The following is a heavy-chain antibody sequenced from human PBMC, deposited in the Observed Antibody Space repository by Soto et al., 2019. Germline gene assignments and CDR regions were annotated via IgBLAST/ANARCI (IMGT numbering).Heavy chain of an antibody. V-gene: IGHV3-33*01. Sequence: AESLRLSCAASGFTFSTYHMHWVRQAPGKGLEWVAIIWNDGTNKYYADSVKGRFTISRDNSKNTLWLQMNSLRVEDTAIYYCARVGSWALNFDYWGQGT. CDR1: GFTFSTYH. D-gene: IGHD6-13*01. J-gene: IGHJ4*02. CDR3: ARVGSWALNFDY. CDR2: IWNDGTNK.